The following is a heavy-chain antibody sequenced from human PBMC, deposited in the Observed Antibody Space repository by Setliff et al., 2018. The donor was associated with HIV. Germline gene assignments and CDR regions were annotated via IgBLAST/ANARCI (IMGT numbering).Heavy chain of an antibody. CDR2: IYTSGST. D-gene: IGHD6-19*01. CDR1: GGSISSYS. CDR3: IIAYSSGWLAPMGFDS. J-gene: IGHJ4*02. Sequence: PSETLSLTCTVSGGSISSYSWSWIRQPPGKGLEWIGYIYTSGSTNYNPSLKSRVTISVDTSENQFSLKLTSVTAADTAVYYCIIAYSSGWLAPMGFDSWGQGTLVTVSS. V-gene: IGHV4-4*08.